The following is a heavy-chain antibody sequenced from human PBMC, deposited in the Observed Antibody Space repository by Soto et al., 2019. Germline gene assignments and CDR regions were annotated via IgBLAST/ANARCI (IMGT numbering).Heavy chain of an antibody. CDR1: GYTFTSYY. CDR3: ARDVVVVTAIPRDYGMDV. J-gene: IGHJ6*02. Sequence: ASVKVSCKASGYTFTSYYMHWVRQAPGLGLEWMGIINPSGGSTSYAQKFQGRVTMTRDTSTSTVYMELSSLRSEDTAVYYCARDVVVVTAIPRDYGMDVWGQGTTVTVSS. D-gene: IGHD2-21*02. CDR2: INPSGGST. V-gene: IGHV1-46*01.